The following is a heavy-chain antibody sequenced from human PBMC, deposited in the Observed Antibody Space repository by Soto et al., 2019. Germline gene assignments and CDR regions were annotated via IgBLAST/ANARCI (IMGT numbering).Heavy chain of an antibody. Sequence: GGSLRLSCAASGFTFSSYGMHWVRQAPGKGLEWVAVIWYDGSNKYYADSVKGRFTISRDNSKNTLYLQMNSLRAEDTAVYYCARDHYYGSGLFDIWGQGTMVTVSS. J-gene: IGHJ3*02. D-gene: IGHD3-10*01. CDR1: GFTFSSYG. CDR3: ARDHYYGSGLFDI. CDR2: IWYDGSNK. V-gene: IGHV3-33*01.